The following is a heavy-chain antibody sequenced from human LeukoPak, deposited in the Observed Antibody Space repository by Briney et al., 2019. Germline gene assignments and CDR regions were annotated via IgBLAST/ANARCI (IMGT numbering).Heavy chain of an antibody. J-gene: IGHJ4*02. CDR1: GYTFTAYY. CDR2: INPNSGGT. Sequence: ASVKVSCKASGYTFTAYYLHWVRQAPGQGLEWMGWINPNSGGTNYAQKFQGRVTMTRDTSISTAYMELSRLRSDDTAVYYCARDIREIAAAGTSDYWGQGTLVTVSS. CDR3: ARDIREIAAAGTSDY. V-gene: IGHV1-2*02. D-gene: IGHD6-13*01.